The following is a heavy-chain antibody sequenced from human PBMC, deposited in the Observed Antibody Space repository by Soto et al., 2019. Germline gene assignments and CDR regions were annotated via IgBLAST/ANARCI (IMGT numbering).Heavy chain of an antibody. CDR3: VRDGSYCTNGVCFYYLDY. Sequence: QMQLVQSGAEAKTPGSSVKVSCKASGGSLNNYAVSWVRQAPGQGLEWMGRIIPLFGKADYARKLQGRVTLTADKYTNTAYMELSSLRSEDTAMYFCVRDGSYCTNGVCFYYLDYWGQGTLVTVSS. CDR1: GGSLNNYA. V-gene: IGHV1-69*06. CDR2: IIPLFGKA. D-gene: IGHD2-8*01. J-gene: IGHJ4*02.